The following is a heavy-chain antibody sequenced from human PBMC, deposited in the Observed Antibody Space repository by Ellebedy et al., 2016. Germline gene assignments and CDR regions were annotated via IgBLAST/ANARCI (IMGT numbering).Heavy chain of an antibody. CDR3: ARGCSSTSCTDAFDI. V-gene: IGHV3-21*01. CDR1: GFTFSSYS. Sequence: GESLKISXAASGFTFSSYSMNWVRQAPGKGLEWVSSISSSSSYIYYADSVKGRFTISRDNAKNSLYLQMNSLRAEDTAVYYCARGCSSTSCTDAFDIWGQGTMVTVSS. J-gene: IGHJ3*02. CDR2: ISSSSSYI. D-gene: IGHD2-2*01.